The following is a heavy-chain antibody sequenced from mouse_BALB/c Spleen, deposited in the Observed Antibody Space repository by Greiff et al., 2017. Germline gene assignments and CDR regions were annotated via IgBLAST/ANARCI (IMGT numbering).Heavy chain of an antibody. J-gene: IGHJ2*01. V-gene: IGHV1S81*02. D-gene: IGHD2-4*01. CDR3: TRSMITAWFAY. CDR1: GYTFTSYY. CDR2: INPSNGGT. Sequence: QVQLQQSGAELVKPGASVKLSCKASGYTFTSYYMYWVKQRPGQGLEWIGEINPSNGGTNFNEKFKSKATLTVDKSSSTAYMQLSSLTSEDSAVYYCTRSMITAWFAYWGQGTTLTVSS.